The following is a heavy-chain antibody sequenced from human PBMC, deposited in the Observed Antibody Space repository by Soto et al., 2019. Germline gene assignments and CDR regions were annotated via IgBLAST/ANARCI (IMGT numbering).Heavy chain of an antibody. J-gene: IGHJ4*02. CDR3: ARDRDDYGSGNYYNRIDF. CDR2: IIPLFGTP. CDR1: GGIFSTYA. D-gene: IGHD3-10*01. V-gene: IGHV1-69*01. Sequence: QVQLVQSGAEVKKPGSSVKVSCKASGGIFSTYAISWLRQGPGQGLEWMGGIIPLFGTPNYAQRFQGRVIITADESTSTAYMELSRLRSEDTAVYYCARDRDDYGSGNYYNRIDFWGQGTLVTVSS.